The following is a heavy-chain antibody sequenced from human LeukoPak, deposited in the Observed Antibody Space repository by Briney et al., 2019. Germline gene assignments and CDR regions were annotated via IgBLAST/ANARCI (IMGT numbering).Heavy chain of an antibody. J-gene: IGHJ4*02. CDR2: ISSSSSYT. D-gene: IGHD3-22*01. V-gene: IGHV3-11*03. CDR3: AMTYYYDSSGYGTLDY. Sequence: PGGSLRLSCAASGFTFSDYYMGWIRQAPGKGLEWVSYISSSSSYTNYADSVKGRFTISRDNAKNSLYLQMNSLRAEDTAVYYCAMTYYYDSSGYGTLDYWGQGTLVTVSS. CDR1: GFTFSDYY.